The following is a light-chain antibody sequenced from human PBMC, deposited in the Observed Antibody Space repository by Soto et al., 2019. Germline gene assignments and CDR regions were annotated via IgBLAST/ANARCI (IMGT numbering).Light chain of an antibody. CDR1: QSISSY. CDR3: QQSYSTLLT. CDR2: AAS. Sequence: DIQMTQSPSSLSASVGDRVTITCRASQSISSYLNWYQQKPGKAHKLLIYAASSLQSGVPSRFSGSGSGPDFTLTISSLQPEDFATYYCQQSYSTLLTFGGGTKVEIK. V-gene: IGKV1-39*01. J-gene: IGKJ4*01.